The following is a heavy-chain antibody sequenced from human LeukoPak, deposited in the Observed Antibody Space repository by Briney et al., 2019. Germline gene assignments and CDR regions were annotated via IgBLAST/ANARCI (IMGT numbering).Heavy chain of an antibody. CDR2: TNPNSGGT. D-gene: IGHD3-22*01. Sequence: GASVKVSCKASGYTFTGYYMHWVRQAPGQGLEWMGWTNPNSGGTNYAQKFQGWVTMTRDTSISTAYMELSRLRSDDTAVYYCARMDSSGYSNWFDPWGQGTLVTVSS. CDR1: GYTFTGYY. V-gene: IGHV1-2*04. J-gene: IGHJ5*02. CDR3: ARMDSSGYSNWFDP.